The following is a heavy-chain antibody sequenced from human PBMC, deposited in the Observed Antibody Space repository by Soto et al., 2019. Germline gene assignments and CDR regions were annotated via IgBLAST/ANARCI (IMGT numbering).Heavy chain of an antibody. Sequence: SETLSLTCTVSGGSISSYYWSWIRQPPGKGLEWIGYIYYSGSTNYNPSLKSRVTISVDTSKNQFSLKMSSVTAADTAVYYCARVMYYGMDVWGQGTTVTVSS. CDR2: IYYSGST. CDR3: ARVMYYGMDV. J-gene: IGHJ6*02. V-gene: IGHV4-59*01. CDR1: GGSISSYY.